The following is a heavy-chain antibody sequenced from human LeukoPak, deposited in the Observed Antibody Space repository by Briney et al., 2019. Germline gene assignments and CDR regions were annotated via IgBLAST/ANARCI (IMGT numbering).Heavy chain of an antibody. CDR3: ARALSGSYYQAY. CDR1: GGTFSSYA. D-gene: IGHD1-26*01. CDR2: IIPIFGTA. J-gene: IGHJ4*02. V-gene: IGHV1-69*13. Sequence: GASVKVSCKASGGTFSSYAISWVRQAPGQGLEWMGGIIPIFGTANYAQKFQGRVTITADESTSTAYMGLSSLRSEDTAVYYCARALSGSYYQAYWGQGALVTVSS.